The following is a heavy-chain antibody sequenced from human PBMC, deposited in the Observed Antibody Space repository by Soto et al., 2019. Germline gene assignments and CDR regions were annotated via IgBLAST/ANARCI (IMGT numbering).Heavy chain of an antibody. D-gene: IGHD3-10*01. CDR1: GYTFTSYA. J-gene: IGHJ6*02. CDR2: INAGNGNT. V-gene: IGHV1-3*01. Sequence: QVQLVQSGAEVKKPGASVKVSCKASGYTFTSYAMHWVRQAPGQRLEWMGWINAGNGNTKYSQKFQGRVTITRDTSASTAYMELSCLRSEDTAVYYCASPSMVRGVYGMDVWGQGTTVTVSS. CDR3: ASPSMVRGVYGMDV.